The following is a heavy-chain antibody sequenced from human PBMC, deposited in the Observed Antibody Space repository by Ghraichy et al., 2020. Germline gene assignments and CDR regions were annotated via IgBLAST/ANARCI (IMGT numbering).Heavy chain of an antibody. CDR3: VKSPLGYCSGGSCYRYYFDY. Sequence: GGSLRHSCSASGFTFSNYAMHWVSQAPGKGLEYVSAISSNGGSTYYADSVKGRFTISRDNSKNTLYLQMSSLRAEDTAVYYCVKSPLGYCSGGSCYRYYFDYWGQGTLVTVSS. V-gene: IGHV3-64D*06. CDR2: ISSNGGST. CDR1: GFTFSNYA. J-gene: IGHJ4*02. D-gene: IGHD2-15*01.